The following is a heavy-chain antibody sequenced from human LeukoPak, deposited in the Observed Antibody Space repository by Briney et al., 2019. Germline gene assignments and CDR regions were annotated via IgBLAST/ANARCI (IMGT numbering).Heavy chain of an antibody. Sequence: GGSLRLSCAASGFTFSSYSMNWVRQAPGKGLEWVSSISSSSSYIYYADSAKGRFTISRDNAKNSLYLQMNSLRAEDTAVYYCAREKDTAMAYYYYYGMDVWGQGNTVTVSS. J-gene: IGHJ6*02. CDR1: GFTFSSYS. D-gene: IGHD5-18*01. CDR3: AREKDTAMAYYYYYGMDV. V-gene: IGHV3-21*01. CDR2: ISSSSSYI.